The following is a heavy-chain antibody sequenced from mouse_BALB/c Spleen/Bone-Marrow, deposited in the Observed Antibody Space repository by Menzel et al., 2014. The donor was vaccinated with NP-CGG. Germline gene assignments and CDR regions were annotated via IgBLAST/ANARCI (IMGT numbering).Heavy chain of an antibody. CDR3: ARDYYGNSDY. J-gene: IGHJ2*01. Sequence: EVNVVDSGGGLVQPGGSLKLSCAASGFTFSSYGMSWVRQTPDKRLELVATINSNGGSTYYPDSVKGRFTISRDNAKSTLYLQMSSLKSEDTAMYYCARDYYGNSDYWGQGTTLTVSS. D-gene: IGHD1-1*01. CDR2: INSNGGST. V-gene: IGHV5-6-3*01. CDR1: GFTFSSYG.